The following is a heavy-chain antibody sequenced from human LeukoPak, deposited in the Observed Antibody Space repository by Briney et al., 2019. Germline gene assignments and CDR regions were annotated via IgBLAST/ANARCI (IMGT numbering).Heavy chain of an antibody. Sequence: GESLKISCKGSGYSFTSYWIGWVRQMPGKGLEWMGIIDPGDSDTRYSPSFQGQVAISADKSISTAYLQWSSLKASDTAMYYCARPRYSSGWSDAFDIWGQGTMVTASS. D-gene: IGHD6-19*01. CDR1: GYSFTSYW. CDR2: IDPGDSDT. J-gene: IGHJ3*02. CDR3: ARPRYSSGWSDAFDI. V-gene: IGHV5-51*01.